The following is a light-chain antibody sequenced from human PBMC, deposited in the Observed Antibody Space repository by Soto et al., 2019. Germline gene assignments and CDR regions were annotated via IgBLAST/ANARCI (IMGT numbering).Light chain of an antibody. CDR3: QPYNTCLRT. J-gene: IGKJ3*01. V-gene: IGKV1-5*03. CDR1: QIISNW. CDR2: KAS. Sequence: DIPVTQSPSTLSASVGDSVTISCRASQIISNWLAWYQQKPGKAPKLLIYKASTLESGVPSRFSGIGSGTVVTLTISSLKPDDFASYYCQPYNTCLRTFGPGTRVDIK.